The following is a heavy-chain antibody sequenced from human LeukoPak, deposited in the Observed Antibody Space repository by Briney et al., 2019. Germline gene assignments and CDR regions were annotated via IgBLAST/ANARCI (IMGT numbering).Heavy chain of an antibody. CDR3: AKDYGSGSYSFDY. V-gene: IGHV3-30*02. CDR1: GFTFSSYG. D-gene: IGHD3-10*01. Sequence: PGGSLRLSCAASGFTFSSYGMQWVRQAPGKGLEWVAFIRSEGTNKYYADSVKGRFTISRDNSKNTLYLQMDSLRAGDTAVYYCAKDYGSGSYSFDYWGQGTLVTVSS. J-gene: IGHJ4*02. CDR2: IRSEGTNK.